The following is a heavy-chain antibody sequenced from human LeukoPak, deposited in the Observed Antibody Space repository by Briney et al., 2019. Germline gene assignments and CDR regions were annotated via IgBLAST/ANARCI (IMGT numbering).Heavy chain of an antibody. Sequence: ASVKVSCKASGYTFTGCYMHWVRQAPGQGFESMGWINPNSGDTNYAQKFQGRVTMTRDTSISTAHMELSRLRSDDTAVYYCARANPLYCSSTTCLFDCWGQGTLVTVSS. J-gene: IGHJ4*02. CDR2: INPNSGDT. CDR1: GYTFTGCY. D-gene: IGHD2-2*01. V-gene: IGHV1-2*02. CDR3: ARANPLYCSSTTCLFDC.